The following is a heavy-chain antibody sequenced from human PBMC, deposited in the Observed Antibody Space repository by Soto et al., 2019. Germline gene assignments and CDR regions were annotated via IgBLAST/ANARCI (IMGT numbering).Heavy chain of an antibody. CDR1: GYIFAGYY. CDR3: ARVGYYDYVWGSYGLAY. D-gene: IGHD3-16*02. Sequence: QVQLVQSGAEVKMPGASVKVSCKASGYIFAGYYMAWVRQAPGQGLEWMGWINPNGGATDYPPQFQDRVTMTRDMSITTAYMDLTRLTSDDTAVYYCARVGYYDYVWGSYGLAYWGQGTLITVSS. CDR2: INPNGGAT. V-gene: IGHV1-2*02. J-gene: IGHJ4*02.